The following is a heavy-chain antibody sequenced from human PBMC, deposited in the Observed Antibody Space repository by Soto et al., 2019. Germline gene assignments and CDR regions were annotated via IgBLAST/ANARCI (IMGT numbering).Heavy chain of an antibody. V-gene: IGHV3-23*01. CDR3: AKNHRPTNEVDF. J-gene: IGHJ4*02. CDR1: GFTFDNSA. CDR2: ISAAGGAA. D-gene: IGHD3-3*01. Sequence: EVQLLESGGGLVQPGGSLTLSCTPSGFTFDNSAMTWVRLAPGKGLEWVASISAAGGAAYYADSVKGRFVISRDNSKESLSLQTTRLRVEDSAVYYCAKNHRPTNEVDFWGQGTRVTVSS.